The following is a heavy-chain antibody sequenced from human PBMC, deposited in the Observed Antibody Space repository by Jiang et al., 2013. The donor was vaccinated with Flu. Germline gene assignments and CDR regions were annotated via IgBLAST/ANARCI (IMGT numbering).Heavy chain of an antibody. CDR2: IYHSGNT. J-gene: IGHJ5*02. V-gene: IGHV4-4*02. CDR1: GGSITSTNW. CDR3: ARGRRDGYNYTPDNWFDP. D-gene: IGHD5-24*01. Sequence: VSLTCAVSGGSITSTNWWNWVRQPPGKGLEWIGEIYHSGNTNYNSSLKSRVTISVDKSKNQLSLKLTSVTAADTAVYYCARGRRDGYNYTPDNWFDPWGRGTLVTVSS.